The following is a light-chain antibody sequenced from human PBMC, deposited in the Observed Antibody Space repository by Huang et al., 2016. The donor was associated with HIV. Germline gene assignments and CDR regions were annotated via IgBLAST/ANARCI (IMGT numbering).Light chain of an antibody. CDR1: QSVSSSY. J-gene: IGKJ2*01. V-gene: IGKV3-20*01. CDR3: QQYGSSPGYT. CDR2: GAS. Sequence: EIVLTQSPGTLSLSPGERATLSCRASQSVSSSYLAWYQQKPGQGPRLLILGASSRATGNPDRFSGSGSGTDFTLTISRLEPEDFAVYYCQQYGSSPGYTFGQGTKLEIK.